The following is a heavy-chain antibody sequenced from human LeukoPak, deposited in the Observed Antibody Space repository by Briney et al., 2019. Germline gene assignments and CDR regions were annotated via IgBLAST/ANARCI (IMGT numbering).Heavy chain of an antibody. Sequence: GGSLRLSCTASGFPFSNDAMRWVRQAPGKGLEWVSAISASGVNTYYADSMKGRFTISRDNSKNTLYLQMNSLRVGDTAVYFCAKDPLAAAGPDNIFDYWGQGTLVTVSS. V-gene: IGHV3-23*01. D-gene: IGHD6-13*01. CDR3: AKDPLAAAGPDNIFDY. CDR1: GFPFSNDA. CDR2: ISASGVNT. J-gene: IGHJ4*02.